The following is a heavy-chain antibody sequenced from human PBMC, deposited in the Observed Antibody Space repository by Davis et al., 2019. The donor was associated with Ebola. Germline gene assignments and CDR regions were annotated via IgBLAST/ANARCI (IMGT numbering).Heavy chain of an antibody. D-gene: IGHD3-9*01. CDR3: ARVIGRRYFDWLLGGYYFDY. J-gene: IGHJ4*02. CDR1: GFTFSTYS. CDR2: IKQDGSEK. Sequence: GESLKISCAASGFTFSTYSMNWVRQAPGKGLEWVANIKQDGSEKYYVDSVKGRFTISRDNAKNSLYLQMNSLRAEDTAVYYCARVIGRRYFDWLLGGYYFDYWGQGTLVTVSS. V-gene: IGHV3-7*01.